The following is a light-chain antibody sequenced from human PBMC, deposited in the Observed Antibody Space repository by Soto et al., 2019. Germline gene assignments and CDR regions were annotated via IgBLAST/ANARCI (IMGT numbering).Light chain of an antibody. CDR2: GAS. CDR1: QTVTTD. J-gene: IGKJ1*01. CDR3: HQYYTWPRT. Sequence: EIVMTQSPVTLSVSPGERRTLSCRTSQTVTTDLPWYQQKPGQAPRLVIHGASTRATDFPARFSGSGSGTEFTLTISSLQSEDIAVYYCHQYYTWPRTFGQGTKVDIK. V-gene: IGKV3-15*01.